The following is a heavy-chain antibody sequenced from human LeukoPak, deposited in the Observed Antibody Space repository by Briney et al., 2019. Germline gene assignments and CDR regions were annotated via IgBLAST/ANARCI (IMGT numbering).Heavy chain of an antibody. D-gene: IGHD3-22*01. CDR3: ARTSYDSNGYYPYFDN. J-gene: IGHJ4*02. V-gene: IGHV4-4*07. CDR1: CGSITSYY. Sequence: SETLSLTCTVACGSITSYYWNWIRQPAGKGLEWIGRIYSSGGTDYKPSLKSRVTISVDKSKSQFSLSLTSVTAADTAVYYCARTSYDSNGYYPYFDNWGQGTLVTVSS. CDR2: IYSSGGT.